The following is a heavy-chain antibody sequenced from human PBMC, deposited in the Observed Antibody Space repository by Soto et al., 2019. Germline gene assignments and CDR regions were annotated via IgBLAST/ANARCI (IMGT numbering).Heavy chain of an antibody. CDR2: IIPIFGTA. CDR1: GGTFSSYS. V-gene: IGHV1-69*01. Sequence: QVQLVQSGAEVKKPGSSVKVSCKASGGTFSSYSINWVRQAPGQGLEWMGEIIPIFGTANYAQKFQGRDTSTADESTSTAYMELSSLRSEDTAVYYCARDGGRHSGGIDYWGQGTLVTVSS. D-gene: IGHD1-26*01. CDR3: ARDGGRHSGGIDY. J-gene: IGHJ4*02.